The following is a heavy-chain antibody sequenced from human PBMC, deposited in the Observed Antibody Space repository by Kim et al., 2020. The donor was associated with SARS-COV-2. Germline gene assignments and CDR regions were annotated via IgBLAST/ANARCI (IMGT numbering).Heavy chain of an antibody. Sequence: ASVKVSCKTSGYTFSDYYVQWVRHVPGQVLEWMGRIDPKTGGTNYALNFRGRITLTMDTSSTTSYMEVTGLTSDDTAVYYCARDKDVSADFWCQGTLVTV. V-gene: IGHV1-2*06. D-gene: IGHD6-13*01. CDR3: ARDKDVSADF. CDR2: IDPKTGGT. J-gene: IGHJ4*02. CDR1: GYTFSDYY.